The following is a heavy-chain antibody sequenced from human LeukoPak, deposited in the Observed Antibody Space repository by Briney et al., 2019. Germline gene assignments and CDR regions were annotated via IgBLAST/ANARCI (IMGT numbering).Heavy chain of an antibody. CDR1: GYSFSVYW. D-gene: IGHD1-1*01. J-gene: IGHJ4*02. Sequence: PGESLKISCSGSGYSFSVYWIGWVRRMPGKGLEWMGIIYPGDSDTRYRPSFQGQVTISVDKSISTAYLQWSSLKASDTAMYYCARQDGNSKYYFDYWGQGTLVTVSS. V-gene: IGHV5-51*01. CDR2: IYPGDSDT. CDR3: ARQDGNSKYYFDY.